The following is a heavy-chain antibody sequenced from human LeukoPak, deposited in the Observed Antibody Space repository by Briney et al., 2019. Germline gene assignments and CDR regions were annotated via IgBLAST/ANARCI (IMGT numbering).Heavy chain of an antibody. J-gene: IGHJ4*02. CDR1: GFTFSSYS. CDR2: ISSSSSYI. V-gene: IGHV3-21*04. CDR3: AKDRVLYGDSYFDY. D-gene: IGHD4-17*01. Sequence: GGSLRLSCAASGFTFSSYSMNWVRQAPGRGLEWVSSISSSSSYIYYADSVKGRFTISRDNAKNSLYLQMNSLRAEDTAVYYCAKDRVLYGDSYFDYWGQGTLVTVSS.